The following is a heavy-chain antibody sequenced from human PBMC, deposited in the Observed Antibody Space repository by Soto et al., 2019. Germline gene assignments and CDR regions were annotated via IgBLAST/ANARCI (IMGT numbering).Heavy chain of an antibody. Sequence: PSETLSLTCTVSGGSISSGGYYWSWIRQRPGKGLEWIGYIYNSGSTYYNPSLRSRVTISVDTSKNQFSLKLSSVTAADTAVYYCARASTPLGYCSSTSCSISVWFDPWGQGTLVTVSS. D-gene: IGHD2-2*01. V-gene: IGHV4-31*03. CDR3: ARASTPLGYCSSTSCSISVWFDP. J-gene: IGHJ5*02. CDR1: GGSISSGGYY. CDR2: IYNSGST.